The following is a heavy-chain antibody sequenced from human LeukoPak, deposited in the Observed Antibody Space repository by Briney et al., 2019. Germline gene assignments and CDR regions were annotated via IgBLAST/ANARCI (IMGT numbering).Heavy chain of an antibody. CDR2: IIPIFGTA. CDR3: ASGNIVATIAYYYYGMDV. D-gene: IGHD5-12*01. Sequence: GASVKVSCKASGGTFSSYAISWVRQAPGQGLEWMGGIIPIFGTANYAQKFQGRVTITADKSTSTAYMELSSLRSEDTAVYYCASGNIVATIAYYYYGMDVWGKGTTVTVSS. V-gene: IGHV1-69*06. J-gene: IGHJ6*04. CDR1: GGTFSSYA.